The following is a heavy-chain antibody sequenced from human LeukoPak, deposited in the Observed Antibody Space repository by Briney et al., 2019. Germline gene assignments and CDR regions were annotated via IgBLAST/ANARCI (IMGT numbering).Heavy chain of an antibody. D-gene: IGHD2-2*01. Sequence: SETLSLTCAVYGGSFSGYYWSWIRQPPGKGLEWIGQINHSGSTNYNPSLKSRVTISVDMSKNQFSLKLSSVTAADTAVYYCARDNRYCSSTSCYSSSFDPWGQGTLVTVSS. J-gene: IGHJ5*02. CDR1: GGSFSGYY. CDR3: ARDNRYCSSTSCYSSSFDP. CDR2: INHSGST. V-gene: IGHV4-34*01.